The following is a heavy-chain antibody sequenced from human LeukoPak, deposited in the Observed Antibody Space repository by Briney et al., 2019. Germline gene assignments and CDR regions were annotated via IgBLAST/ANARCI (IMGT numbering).Heavy chain of an antibody. CDR2: MNPNSGNT. V-gene: IGHV1-8*03. CDR1: GYTFTSYD. J-gene: IGHJ4*02. Sequence: GASVKVSCKASGYTFTSYDINWVRQATGQGLEWMGWMNPNSGNTGYAQKFQGRVTITRNTSISTAYMELSSLRSADTAVYYCARGRSDSSGWTEFDYWGQGPLVTVSS. CDR3: ARGRSDSSGWTEFDY. D-gene: IGHD6-19*01.